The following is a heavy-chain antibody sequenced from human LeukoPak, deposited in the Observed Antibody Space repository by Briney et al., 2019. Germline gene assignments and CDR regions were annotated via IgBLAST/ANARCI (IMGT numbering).Heavy chain of an antibody. CDR3: AKNEAAAGTPLDAFDI. D-gene: IGHD6-13*01. Sequence: DSVKGRFTISRDDAKNSLYLQMNSLRAADTAVYYCAKNEAAAGTPLDAFDIWGQGTMVTVSS. V-gene: IGHV3-7*03. J-gene: IGHJ3*02.